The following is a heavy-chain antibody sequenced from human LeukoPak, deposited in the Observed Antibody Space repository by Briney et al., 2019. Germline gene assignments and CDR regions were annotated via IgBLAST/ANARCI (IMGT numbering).Heavy chain of an antibody. CDR1: GYTFTIYG. CDR3: ALHRNSYGHFDY. D-gene: IGHD5-18*01. J-gene: IGHJ4*02. V-gene: IGHV1-18*01. Sequence: ASVKVSCKASGYTFTIYGISWVRQAPGQGLEWMGWISAYNGNTNYAQKLQGRVTMTTDTSTSTAYMELRSLRSDDTAVYYCALHRNSYGHFDYWGQGTLVTVSS. CDR2: ISAYNGNT.